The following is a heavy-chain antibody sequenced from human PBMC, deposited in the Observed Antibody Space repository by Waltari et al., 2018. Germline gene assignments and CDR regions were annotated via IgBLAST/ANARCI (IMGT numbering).Heavy chain of an antibody. J-gene: IGHJ6*02. CDR2: IYYSGGT. CDR1: GGSISSSSYY. CDR3: ARFDV. V-gene: IGHV4-39*01. Sequence: QLQLQESGPGLVKPSEPLSLTCTVSGGSISSSSYYWGWFRQPPGKGLEWIGGIYYSGGTYYNPSLKRRVTISVDTSKNQFSLKLSSVTAADTAVYYCARFDVWGQGTTVTVSS.